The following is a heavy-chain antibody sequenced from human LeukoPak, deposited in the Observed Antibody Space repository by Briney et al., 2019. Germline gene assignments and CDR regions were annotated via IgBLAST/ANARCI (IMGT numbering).Heavy chain of an antibody. CDR3: AREGRRVNWNGGDFDY. D-gene: IGHD1-1*01. CDR2: IYHSGST. Sequence: SETLSLTCSVSGGSISNYYWSWIRQPPGKGLEWIGYIYHSGSTYYNPSLKSRVTISVDTSKNQFSLKLSSVTAADTAVYYCAREGRRVNWNGGDFDYWGQGTLVTVSS. V-gene: IGHV4-59*12. CDR1: GGSISNYY. J-gene: IGHJ4*02.